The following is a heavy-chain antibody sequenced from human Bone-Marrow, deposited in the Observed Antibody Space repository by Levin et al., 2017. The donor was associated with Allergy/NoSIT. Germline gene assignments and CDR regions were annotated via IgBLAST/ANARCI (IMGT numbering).Heavy chain of an antibody. CDR2: ISAYNGNT. V-gene: IGHV1-18*01. CDR1: GYTFTSYG. CDR3: ARDVPVVPAAPDDNYYYYYMDV. J-gene: IGHJ6*03. Sequence: GESLKISCKASGYTFTSYGISWVRQAPGQGLEWMGWISAYNGNTNYAQKLQGRVTMTTDTSTSTAYMELRSLRSDDTAVYYCARDVPVVPAAPDDNYYYYYMDVWGKGTTVTVSS. D-gene: IGHD2-2*01.